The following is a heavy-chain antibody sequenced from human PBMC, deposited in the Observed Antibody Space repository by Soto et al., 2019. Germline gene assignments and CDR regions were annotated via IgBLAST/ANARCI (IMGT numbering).Heavy chain of an antibody. Sequence: GGSLRLSCVASGFNFGNFGMHWVRQAPGKGLEWLTVISNDENIKQDSVRGRFAIARDNSKNTLYLHLTSLRAEDTAIYYCARGLRGVLDYWGQGTLVTVSS. J-gene: IGHJ4*02. CDR3: ARGLRGVLDY. D-gene: IGHD5-12*01. CDR2: ISNDENIK. CDR1: GFNFGNFG. V-gene: IGHV3-33*01.